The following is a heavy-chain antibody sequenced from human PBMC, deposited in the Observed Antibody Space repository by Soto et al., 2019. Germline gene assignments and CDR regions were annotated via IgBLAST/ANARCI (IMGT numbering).Heavy chain of an antibody. CDR1: GFTFSDYT. V-gene: IGHV3-64D*06. Sequence: PGGSLRLSCSASGFTFSDYTIHWVRQAPGGGLEFVSAINNNASDTYYAGSVRGRFSISRDNSKNTLYLQMSSLTVEDTAVYYCVKEVGPCCDWSYYFDYWGQGTVVTVSS. J-gene: IGHJ4*02. CDR2: INNNASDT. D-gene: IGHD3-9*01. CDR3: VKEVGPCCDWSYYFDY.